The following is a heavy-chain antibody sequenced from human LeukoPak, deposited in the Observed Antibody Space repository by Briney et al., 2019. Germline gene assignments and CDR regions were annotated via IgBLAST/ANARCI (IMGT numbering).Heavy chain of an antibody. Sequence: ASVKVSCKASGYTFTSYATNWVRQAPGQGLEWMGWINTNTGNPTYAQGFTGRFVFSLDTSVSTAYLQISSLKAEDTAVYYRARGYGDYAKRDYYFDYWGQGTLVTVSS. V-gene: IGHV7-4-1*02. CDR2: INTNTGNP. D-gene: IGHD4-17*01. CDR3: ARGYGDYAKRDYYFDY. CDR1: GYTFTSYA. J-gene: IGHJ4*02.